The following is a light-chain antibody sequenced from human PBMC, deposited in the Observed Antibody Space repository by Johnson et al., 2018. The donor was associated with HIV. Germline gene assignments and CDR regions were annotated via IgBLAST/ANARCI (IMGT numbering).Light chain of an antibody. CDR1: SSNIGNNY. CDR3: GTWDSSLSAGV. V-gene: IGLV1-51*02. CDR2: ENN. Sequence: QSVLTQPPSVSAAPGQKVTISCSGSSSNIGNNYVSWYQQLPGTAPKLLIYENNKRPSGIPDRFSGYKSGTSATLAITGLQTGDEADYYCGTWDSSLSAGVFGTGTKVTVL. J-gene: IGLJ1*01.